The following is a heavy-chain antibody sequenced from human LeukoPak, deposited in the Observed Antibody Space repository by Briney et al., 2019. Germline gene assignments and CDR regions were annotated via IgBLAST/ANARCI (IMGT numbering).Heavy chain of an antibody. D-gene: IGHD1-26*01. CDR3: AKGSIVGYFDY. CDR2: ISYDGSNK. Sequence: GGSLRLSCAASGFTFSSYGMHWVRQAPGKGLEWVAVISYDGSNKYYADSVKGRFTISRDNSKNTLYLQMNSLRAEDTAVYYCAKGSIVGYFDYWGQGTLVTVSS. CDR1: GFTFSSYG. V-gene: IGHV3-30*18. J-gene: IGHJ4*02.